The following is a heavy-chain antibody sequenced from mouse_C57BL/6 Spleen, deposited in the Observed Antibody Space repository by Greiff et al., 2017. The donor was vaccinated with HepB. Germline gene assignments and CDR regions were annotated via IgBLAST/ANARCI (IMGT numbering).Heavy chain of an antibody. V-gene: IGHV2-2*01. D-gene: IGHD2-4*01. CDR1: GFSLPSYG. CDR3: ASYDYDDGPAWFAY. CDR2: IWSGGST. J-gene: IGHJ3*01. Sequence: VKLQESGPGLVQPSQSLSITCTVSGFSLPSYGVHWVRQSPGKGLEWLGVIWSGGSTDYNAAFISRLSISKDNSKSQVFFKMNSLQADDTAIYYCASYDYDDGPAWFAYWGQGTLVTVSA.